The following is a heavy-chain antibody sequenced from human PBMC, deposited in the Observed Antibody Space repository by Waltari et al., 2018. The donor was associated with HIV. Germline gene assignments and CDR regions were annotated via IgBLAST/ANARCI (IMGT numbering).Heavy chain of an antibody. Sequence: QLQLQESGPGLVKPSETLSLTCTVSGGSISSSSYYWGWIRQPPGKGLEWIGSIYYSGSTYYNPSLKSRVTISVDTSKNQFSLKLSSVTAADTAVYYCARHRGDYYDSGFDPWGQGTLVTVSS. CDR3: ARHRGDYYDSGFDP. CDR1: GGSISSSSYY. J-gene: IGHJ5*02. V-gene: IGHV4-39*01. D-gene: IGHD3-22*01. CDR2: IYYSGST.